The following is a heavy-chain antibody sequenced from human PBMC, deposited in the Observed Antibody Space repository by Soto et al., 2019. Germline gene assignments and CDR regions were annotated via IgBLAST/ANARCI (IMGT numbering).Heavy chain of an antibody. V-gene: IGHV3-53*01. CDR2: MYAGGDT. D-gene: IGHD2-21*01. CDR1: GLSVSDNY. J-gene: IGHJ4*01. Sequence: EVQLVESGGALIQPGGSLRLSCGASGLSVSDNYMGWVRQAPGRGLEWVSVMYAGGDTHYADSVKGRFTISRDKSENTLYLQMNSLRDEDTGVYFCVSRIPSWVFDYWGLGTPVTVSS. CDR3: VSRIPSWVFDY.